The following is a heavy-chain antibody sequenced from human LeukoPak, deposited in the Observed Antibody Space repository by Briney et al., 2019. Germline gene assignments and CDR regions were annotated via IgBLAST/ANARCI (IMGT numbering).Heavy chain of an antibody. D-gene: IGHD2-2*01. V-gene: IGHV3-23*01. CDR2: ISGSGGST. CDR1: GFTFSSYA. CDR3: ARAKRGYCSSTSCPGDY. J-gene: IGHJ4*02. Sequence: GGSLRLSCAASGFTFSSYAMSWVRQAPGKGLEWVSAISGSGGSTYYADSVKGRFTISRDNSKNTLYLQMNNLRAEDTAVYYCARAKRGYCSSTSCPGDYWGQGTLVTVSS.